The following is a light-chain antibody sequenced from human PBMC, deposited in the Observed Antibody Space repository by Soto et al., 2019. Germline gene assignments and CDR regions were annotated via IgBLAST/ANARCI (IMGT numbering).Light chain of an antibody. CDR3: QQYDNSST. CDR1: QSVSTTY. CDR2: GAS. V-gene: IGKV3-20*01. J-gene: IGKJ3*01. Sequence: VVLTQSPGTLSVSPGERATLSCRASQSVSTTYLAWYQQKPGQAPRLLIFGASNRAIGIPDRFSGSGSGTDLTLPISRLEHEDFAVYYCQQYDNSSTFGPGTKVDIK.